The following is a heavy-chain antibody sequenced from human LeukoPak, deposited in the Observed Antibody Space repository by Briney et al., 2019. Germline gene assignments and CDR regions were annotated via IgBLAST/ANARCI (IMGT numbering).Heavy chain of an antibody. V-gene: IGHV3-21*01. CDR3: AKCYYHDSSGYCPFDY. Sequence: GGSLRLSCAASGFTFSSYSMNWVRQAPGKGLEWVSSISSSSSYIYYADSVKGRFTISRDNAKNSLYLQMNSLRAEDTAVYYCAKCYYHDSSGYCPFDYWGQGTLVTVSS. D-gene: IGHD3-22*01. J-gene: IGHJ4*02. CDR1: GFTFSSYS. CDR2: ISSSSSYI.